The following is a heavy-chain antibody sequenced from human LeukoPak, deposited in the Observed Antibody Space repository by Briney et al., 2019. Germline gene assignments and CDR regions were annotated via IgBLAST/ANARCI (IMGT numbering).Heavy chain of an antibody. J-gene: IGHJ4*02. CDR3: ARDKKSGESSEIDY. CDR1: GFTFSNYW. CDR2: INGSTT. Sequence: PGGSLRLSCAASGFTFSNYWVHWVRQAPGKGLVWVSHINGSTTKYADSVKGRFTVSRDNAKNTLNLQMNSLRAEDTAVYYCARDKKSGESSEIDYWGQGTLVTVSS. D-gene: IGHD3-10*01. V-gene: IGHV3-74*03.